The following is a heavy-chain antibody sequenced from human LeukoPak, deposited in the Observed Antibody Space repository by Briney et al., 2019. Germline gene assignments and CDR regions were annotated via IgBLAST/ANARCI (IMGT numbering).Heavy chain of an antibody. CDR2: IYPGDSKT. V-gene: IGHV5-51*01. J-gene: IGHJ6*02. CDR1: GYNFPTKW. CDR3: ARHESVFSMDV. Sequence: GESLKISCQGSGYNFPTKWIGWARQMPGKGLEWMGIIYPGDSKTIYSPSFQGQVFISADRSIRTAYLQWRSLKASDTAMYYCARHESVFSMDVWGQGTTVTVSS.